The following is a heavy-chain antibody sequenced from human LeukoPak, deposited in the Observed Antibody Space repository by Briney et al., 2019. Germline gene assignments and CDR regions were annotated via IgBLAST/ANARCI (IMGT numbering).Heavy chain of an antibody. D-gene: IGHD4-17*01. Sequence: GGSLRLSCAASGFSFDDYVMHWVRQVPGKGLEWVSGISWNSASIGYADSVKGRFTISRDNAKNFLYLQMNSLRVEDTALYYCAKDIRGATVTDYGMDVWGQGTTVTVSS. CDR1: GFSFDDYV. CDR2: ISWNSASI. V-gene: IGHV3-9*01. CDR3: AKDIRGATVTDYGMDV. J-gene: IGHJ6*02.